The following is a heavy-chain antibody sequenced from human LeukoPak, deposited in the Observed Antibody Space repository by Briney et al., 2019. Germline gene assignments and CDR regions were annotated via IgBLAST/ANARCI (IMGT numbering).Heavy chain of an antibody. CDR3: ARGAPYCSGGACNDY. V-gene: IGHV3-21*01. CDR1: GFTFSTYN. D-gene: IGHD2-15*01. J-gene: IGHJ4*02. Sequence: GGSLRLSCVASGFTFSTYNMNWVRQAPGKGLEWVSSITSSSRYIYYADSVKGRFTISRDNSRNSLYLQMNSLRAEDTAVYYCARGAPYCSGGACNDYWGQGTLVTVSS. CDR2: ITSSSRYI.